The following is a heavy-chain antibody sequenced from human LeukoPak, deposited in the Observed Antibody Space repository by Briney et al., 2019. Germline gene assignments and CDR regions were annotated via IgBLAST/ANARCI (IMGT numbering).Heavy chain of an antibody. Sequence: GGSLRLSCVASGFTFSSYWMTWVRQAPGKGLEWVANIKTDGSLTYYVDSVKGRFTISRDNAKNSLYLEMNTLRADDTALYHCVKSREASIWYSLGDYWGQGSLVTVS. V-gene: IGHV3-7*03. CDR2: IKTDGSLT. J-gene: IGHJ4*02. CDR1: GFTFSSYW. D-gene: IGHD2-21*02. CDR3: VKSREASIWYSLGDY.